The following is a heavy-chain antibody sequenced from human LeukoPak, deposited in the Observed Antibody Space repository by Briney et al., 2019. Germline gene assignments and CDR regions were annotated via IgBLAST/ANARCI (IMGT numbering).Heavy chain of an antibody. V-gene: IGHV3-23*01. D-gene: IGHD3-9*01. CDR2: ISGSGHTT. J-gene: IGHJ4*02. CDR3: AKEPHILTGYYTDYFDS. CDR1: GFTFNNYA. Sequence: GSLRLSCAASGFTFNNYALSWVRQAPGKGLEWVSVISGSGHTTDYADSVKGRFTVSRDNSKNTLYLQMNSLRAEDTAVYFCAKEPHILTGYYTDYFDSWGQGTLVTVSS.